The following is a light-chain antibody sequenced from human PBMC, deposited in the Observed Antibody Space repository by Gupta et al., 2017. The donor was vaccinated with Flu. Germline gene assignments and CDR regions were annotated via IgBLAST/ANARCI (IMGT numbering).Light chain of an antibody. CDR1: QSVRSH. J-gene: IGKJ1*01. CDR2: DKS. Sequence: IVLTQSPSTLSLSPGERAALSCRASQSVRSHLVWYQQKPGQPPRLLIYDKSYRDTDIPARFCGRGFGKNLSLSIISREQDDYAGYYFHQHSNWPPWTFGQGTKVEVK. CDR3: HQHSNWPPWT. V-gene: IGKV3-11*01.